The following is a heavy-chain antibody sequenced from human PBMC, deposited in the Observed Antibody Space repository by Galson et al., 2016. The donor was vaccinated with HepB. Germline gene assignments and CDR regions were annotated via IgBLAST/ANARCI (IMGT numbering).Heavy chain of an antibody. Sequence: QSGAEVKKPGESLKISCKVSGYSFIRYWIGWVRQMPGKGLESMGIIWPGDSDTRYSPSFQGQVSISADKSISIVYLQWSSLKASDTAMYYWARGGEDTSMPYYWGQGTLVTVSS. CDR2: IWPGDSDT. CDR1: GYSFIRYW. CDR3: ARGGEDTSMPYY. V-gene: IGHV5-51*01. D-gene: IGHD2-2*01. J-gene: IGHJ4*02.